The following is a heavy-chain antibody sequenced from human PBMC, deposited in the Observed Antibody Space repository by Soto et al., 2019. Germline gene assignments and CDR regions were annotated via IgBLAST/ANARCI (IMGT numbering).Heavy chain of an antibody. CDR2: INPSGGST. CDR3: ARGSYYYDSSGYYTDYFDY. CDR1: GYTFTSYY. D-gene: IGHD3-22*01. J-gene: IGHJ4*02. V-gene: IGHV1-46*01. Sequence: QVQPVQSGAEVKKPGASVKVSCKASGYTFTSYYMHWVRQAPGQGLEWMGIINPSGGSTSYAQKFQGRVTMTRDTSTSTVYMELSSLRSEDTAVYYCARGSYYYDSSGYYTDYFDYWGQGTLVTVSS.